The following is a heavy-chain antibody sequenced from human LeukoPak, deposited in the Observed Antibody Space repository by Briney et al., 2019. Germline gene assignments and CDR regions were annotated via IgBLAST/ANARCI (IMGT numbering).Heavy chain of an antibody. J-gene: IGHJ3*02. CDR1: GGSISSGGYY. D-gene: IGHD2-15*01. CDR2: IYYSGST. CDR3: ARRRVVVASTDGASGAFDI. V-gene: IGHV4-31*03. Sequence: PSQTLSLTCTVSGGSISSGGYYWSWIRQHPGKGLEWIGYIYYSGSTYYNPSLRSRVTISVDTSKNQFSLKLSSVTAADTAVYFCARRRVVVASTDGASGAFDIWGQGTMVTVSS.